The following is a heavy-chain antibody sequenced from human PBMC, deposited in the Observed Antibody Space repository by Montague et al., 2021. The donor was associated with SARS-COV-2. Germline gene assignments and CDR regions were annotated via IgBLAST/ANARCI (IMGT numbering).Heavy chain of an antibody. Sequence: SETLSLTCAVYGGSFSGYYWTWIRQSPGKGLEWIAEMNHSGTTNYNFTPSLRSRVTIEVDTSKSQFSLKLNSVTDADTGVYYYARWDPQTLTLIGLRGKSASDYWGQGTLVTVSS. V-gene: IGHV4-34*01. D-gene: IGHD4-23*01. CDR3: ARWDPQTLTLIGLRGKSASDY. CDR1: GGSFSGYY. J-gene: IGHJ4*02. CDR2: MNHSGTT.